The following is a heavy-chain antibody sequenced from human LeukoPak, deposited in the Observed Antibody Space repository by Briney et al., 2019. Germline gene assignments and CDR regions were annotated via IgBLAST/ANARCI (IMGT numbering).Heavy chain of an antibody. V-gene: IGHV4-39*07. CDR1: GGSMSSSSYY. CDR3: ARGPRFYYYGMDV. J-gene: IGHJ6*02. CDR2: INHSGST. Sequence: SSETLSLTCTVSGGSMSSSSYYWSWIRQPPGKGLEWIGEINHSGSTNYNPSLKSRVTISVDTSKNQFSLKLSSVTAADTAVYYCARGPRFYYYGMDVWGQGTTVTVSS.